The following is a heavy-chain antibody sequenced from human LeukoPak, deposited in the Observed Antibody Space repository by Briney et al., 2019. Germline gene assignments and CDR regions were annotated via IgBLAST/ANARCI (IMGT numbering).Heavy chain of an antibody. CDR2: INPSGGST. J-gene: IGHJ4*02. D-gene: IGHD6-13*01. CDR1: GYTFTSYY. V-gene: IGHV1-46*01. Sequence: ASVKVSCKASGYTFTSYYMHWVRQAPGQGLEWMGIINPSGGSTSYAQKFQGGVTMTRDMSTSTVYMGLSSLRSEDTAVYYCARVGAAAGTLDYWGQGTLVTVSS. CDR3: ARVGAAAGTLDY.